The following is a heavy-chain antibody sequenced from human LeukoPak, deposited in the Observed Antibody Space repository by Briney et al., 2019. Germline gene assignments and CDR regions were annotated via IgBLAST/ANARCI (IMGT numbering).Heavy chain of an antibody. CDR1: GGSINSYY. J-gene: IGHJ5*02. CDR3: ARGGYYGSGNDFRFDP. D-gene: IGHD3-10*01. V-gene: IGHV4-59*01. CDR2: IHYTGST. Sequence: SETLSLTCTVSGGSINSYYWSWIRQPPGKGLECIGYIHYTGSTNYNPSLKSRVTISVDTSKNQFSLKLSSVTAADAAIYYCARGGYYGSGNDFRFDPWGQGTLVTVSS.